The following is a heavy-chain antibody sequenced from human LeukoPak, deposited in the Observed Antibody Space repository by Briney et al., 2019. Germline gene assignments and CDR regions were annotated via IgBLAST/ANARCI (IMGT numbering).Heavy chain of an antibody. V-gene: IGHV3-30-3*01. D-gene: IGHD1-1*01. CDR2: ISYDGSNK. CDR3: AKGTTDLES. CDR1: GFTFSSYA. Sequence: PGGSLRLSCAASGFTFSSYAMHWVRQAPGKGLEWVAVISYDGSNKYYADSVNGRFTISRDNSKKTLYLQMSSLRAEDTAVYFCAKGTTDLESWGQGTLVTVSS. J-gene: IGHJ4*02.